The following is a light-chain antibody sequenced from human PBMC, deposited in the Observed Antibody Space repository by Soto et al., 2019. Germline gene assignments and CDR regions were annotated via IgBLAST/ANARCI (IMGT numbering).Light chain of an antibody. J-gene: IGKJ1*01. CDR2: DAS. CDR1: QDTSNY. V-gene: IGKV1-33*01. CDR3: QQYDSLPRT. Sequence: DIQMTQSPSSLSASVGDRVTITCQASQDTSNYLNWYQQKPGKAPKLLIYDASNLETGVPSRFSGSGSGTDFNLTISSLQPEDIATYYCQQYDSLPRTFGLGTKVEIK.